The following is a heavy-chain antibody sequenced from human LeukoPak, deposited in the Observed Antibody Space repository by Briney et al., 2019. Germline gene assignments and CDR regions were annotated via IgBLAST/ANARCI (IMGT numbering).Heavy chain of an antibody. CDR1: GSTFTSYG. V-gene: IGHV1-18*01. J-gene: IGHJ4*02. CDR3: ARDRVDTAMVTVCDY. CDR2: ISTYNGNT. Sequence: GASVKLSCKAAGSTFTSYGISWVRHPPAQGLEWVGWISTYNGNTNYSKKLHGRVTMTTDTCTSTAYVERRSLRSDDTAVYYCARDRVDTAMVTVCDYWGQGTLVTVSS. D-gene: IGHD5-18*01.